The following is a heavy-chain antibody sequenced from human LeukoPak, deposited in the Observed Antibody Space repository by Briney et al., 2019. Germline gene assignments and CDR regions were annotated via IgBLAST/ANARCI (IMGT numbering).Heavy chain of an antibody. V-gene: IGHV1-24*01. Sequence: ASVKVSCKVSGYTLTELSMHWVRQAPGKGLEWMGGFDPEDGETIYAQKLQGRVTMTEDTSTDTAYMELSSLRSEDTAVYYCATAEYYSYWFDPWGQGTLVTVSS. CDR2: FDPEDGET. D-gene: IGHD3-10*01. CDR1: GYTLTELS. CDR3: ATAEYYSYWFDP. J-gene: IGHJ5*02.